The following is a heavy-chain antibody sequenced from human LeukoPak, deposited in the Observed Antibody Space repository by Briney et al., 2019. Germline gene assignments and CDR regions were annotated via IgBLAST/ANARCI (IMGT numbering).Heavy chain of an antibody. D-gene: IGHD6-19*01. J-gene: IGHJ6*03. CDR3: AREGSSGWYSIAIYYYYYMDV. CDR1: GGSISSSS. CDR2: ISSSSSYI. Sequence: ETLSLTCTVSGGSISSSSYYWGWIRQPPGKGLGWVSSISSSSSYIYYADSVKGRFTISRDNAKNSLYLQMNSLRAEDTAVYYCAREGSSGWYSIAIYYYYYMDVWGKGTTVTISS. V-gene: IGHV3-21*01.